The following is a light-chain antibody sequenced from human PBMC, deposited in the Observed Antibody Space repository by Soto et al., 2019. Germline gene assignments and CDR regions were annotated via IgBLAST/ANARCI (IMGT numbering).Light chain of an antibody. Sequence: QSVLTQPPSASGSPGQSVTISCTGTSSDVGAYDFVSWYQHHPGKARKLMIYEVTKRPSGVPDRFSGSKSGNTASLTVSGLQAEDEADYYCTSHAGNYNFPYVFGTGTKLTVL. CDR3: TSHAGNYNFPYV. CDR2: EVT. J-gene: IGLJ1*01. V-gene: IGLV2-8*01. CDR1: SSDVGAYDF.